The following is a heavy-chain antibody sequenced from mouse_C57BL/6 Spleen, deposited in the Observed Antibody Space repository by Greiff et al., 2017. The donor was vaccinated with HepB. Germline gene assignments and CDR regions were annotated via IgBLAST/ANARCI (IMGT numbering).Heavy chain of an antibody. V-gene: IGHV1-54*01. CDR3: ARRDY. Sequence: QVQLQQSGAELVRPGTSVKVSCKASGYAFTNYLIEWVKQRSGQGLEWIGVINSGRGGTNYNEKFKGKATLTADKSSSTAYMQLSSLTSEDSAVYFCARRDYWGQGTTLTVSS. CDR1: GYAFTNYL. J-gene: IGHJ2*01. CDR2: INSGRGGT.